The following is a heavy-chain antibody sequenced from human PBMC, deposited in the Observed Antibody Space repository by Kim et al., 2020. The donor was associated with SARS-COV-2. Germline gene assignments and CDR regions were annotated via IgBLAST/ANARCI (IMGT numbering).Heavy chain of an antibody. V-gene: IGHV1-69*04. CDR1: GGTFSSYA. Sequence: SVKVSCKASGGTFSSYAISWVRQAPGQGLEWMGRIIPILGIANYAQKFQGRVTITADKSTSTAYMELSSLRSEDTAVYYCARGGYSYGYNWFDPWGQGTLVTVSS. D-gene: IGHD5-18*01. J-gene: IGHJ5*02. CDR2: IIPILGIA. CDR3: ARGGYSYGYNWFDP.